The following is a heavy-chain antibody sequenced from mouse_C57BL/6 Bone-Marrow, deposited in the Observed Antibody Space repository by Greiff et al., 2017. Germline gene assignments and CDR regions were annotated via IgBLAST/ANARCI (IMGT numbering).Heavy chain of an antibody. CDR2: IRSKSNNYAT. CDR1: GFSFNTYA. J-gene: IGHJ4*01. CDR3: VGYGRGAMDY. V-gene: IGHV10-1*01. D-gene: IGHD2-1*01. Sequence: DVMLVESGGGLVQPKGSLKLSCAASGFSFNTYAMNWVRQAPGKGLEWVARIRSKSNNYATYYADSVKDRFTISTDDSESMLYLQMNNLKTEDTAMYYCVGYGRGAMDYWGQGTSVTVSS.